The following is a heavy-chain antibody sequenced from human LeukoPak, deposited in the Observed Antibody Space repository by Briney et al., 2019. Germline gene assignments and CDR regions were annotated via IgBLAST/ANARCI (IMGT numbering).Heavy chain of an antibody. V-gene: IGHV3-7*01. D-gene: IGHD6-13*01. CDR2: IKPDGSDK. CDR1: GFTFTDWW. CDR3: ARGGYSSSWYWVY. J-gene: IGHJ4*02. Sequence: SGGSLRLSCAASGFTFTDWWMTWVRHLPGKGLEWVANIKPDGSDKYYVDSVKGRFTISRDNAQNSLYLQMNSLRAEDTAVYYCARGGYSSSWYWVYWGQGTLVTVSS.